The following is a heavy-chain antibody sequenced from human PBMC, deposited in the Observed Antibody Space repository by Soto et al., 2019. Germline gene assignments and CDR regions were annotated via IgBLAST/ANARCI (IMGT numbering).Heavy chain of an antibody. CDR3: ARDLRAAGIFDY. CDR2: IYYSGST. Sequence: PSETLSLTCTVSGGSISSGGYYWSWIRQHPGKGLEWIGYIYYSGSTYYNPSLKSRVTISVDTSKNQFSLKLSSVTAADTAVYYCARDLRAAGIFDYWGQGTQVTVSS. D-gene: IGHD6-13*01. V-gene: IGHV4-31*03. CDR1: GGSISSGGYY. J-gene: IGHJ4*02.